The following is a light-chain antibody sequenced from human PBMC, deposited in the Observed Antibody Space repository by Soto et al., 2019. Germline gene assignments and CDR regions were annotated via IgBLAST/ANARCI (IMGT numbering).Light chain of an antibody. V-gene: IGKV3-20*01. CDR2: GAS. Sequence: PGERATLSCRASQSLTSSYLAWYQQKPGQSPRLLIYGASTRVTGIPVRFSGSGSGTDFTLTISRLEPEDFAVYYCQQYGNSPSTFGQGTKVDIK. J-gene: IGKJ1*01. CDR3: QQYGNSPST. CDR1: QSLTSSY.